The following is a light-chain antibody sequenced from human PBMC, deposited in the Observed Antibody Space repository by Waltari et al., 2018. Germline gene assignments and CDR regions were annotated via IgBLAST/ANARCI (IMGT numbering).Light chain of an antibody. J-gene: IGKJ2*01. CDR3: QQYGGSPAYT. Sequence: EIVLTQSPGTLSLSPGERATLSCRASQSVSSSYFAWYQQKPGQAPRVLIYGASIRATGIPDRFSGSGSGTDFTLTISRLEPEDFALYFCQQYGGSPAYTFGQGTKLEI. CDR2: GAS. CDR1: QSVSSSY. V-gene: IGKV3-20*01.